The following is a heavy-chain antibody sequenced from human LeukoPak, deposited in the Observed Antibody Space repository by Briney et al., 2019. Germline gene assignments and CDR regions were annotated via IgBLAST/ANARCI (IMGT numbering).Heavy chain of an antibody. V-gene: IGHV4-34*01. Sequence: SETLSLTCAVYGGSFSGYYWTWIRQPPGKGLEWIGEINHSGTTNYNASLKSRVTISEDTSKNQFSLKLSSVTAADTAVYYCARDELRGYSYGYYYYGMDVWGQGTTVTVSS. D-gene: IGHD5-18*01. CDR2: INHSGTT. J-gene: IGHJ6*02. CDR3: ARDELRGYSYGYYYYGMDV. CDR1: GGSFSGYY.